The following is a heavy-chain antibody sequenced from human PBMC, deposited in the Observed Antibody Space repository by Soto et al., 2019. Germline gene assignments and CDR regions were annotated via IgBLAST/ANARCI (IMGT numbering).Heavy chain of an antibody. CDR3: ARDRRYVDWFGYYFDY. V-gene: IGHV4-31*03. CDR2: IYYSGST. D-gene: IGHD3-9*01. Sequence: PSETLSLTCTVSGGSISSGGYYWSWIRQHPGKGLEWIGYIYYSGSTYYNPSLKSRVTISVDTSKNQFSLKLSSVTAADTAVYYCARDRRYVDWFGYYFDYWGQGNLVTVSS. CDR1: GGSISSGGYY. J-gene: IGHJ4*02.